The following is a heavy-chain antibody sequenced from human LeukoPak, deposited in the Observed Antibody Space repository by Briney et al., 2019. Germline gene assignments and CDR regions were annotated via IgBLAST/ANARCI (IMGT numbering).Heavy chain of an antibody. V-gene: IGHV4-59*11. J-gene: IGHJ5*02. CDR3: ARRDRGGWFDP. Sequence: PSETLSLTCTVSGVPIRRHHWTWIRQAPGKRLEWIGYTFYTGTTYYNPSLRSRVTISTDTYKNHFSLKVASVTTADTAVYYCARRDRGGWFDPWGQGTLVTVSS. CDR1: GVPIRRHH. CDR2: TFYTGTT.